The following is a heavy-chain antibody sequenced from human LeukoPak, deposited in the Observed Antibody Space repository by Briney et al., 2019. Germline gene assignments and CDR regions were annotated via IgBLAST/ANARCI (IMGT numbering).Heavy chain of an antibody. J-gene: IGHJ3*02. CDR1: GGSISSYY. Sequence: SETLSLTCTVSGGSISSYYWSWIRQPPGKGLEWIGYIYYSGSTNYNPFLKSRVTISVDTSKNQFSLKLSSVTAADTAVYYCAREVTGLAAAGGDAFDIWGQGTMVTVSS. CDR2: IYYSGST. D-gene: IGHD6-13*01. CDR3: AREVTGLAAAGGDAFDI. V-gene: IGHV4-59*01.